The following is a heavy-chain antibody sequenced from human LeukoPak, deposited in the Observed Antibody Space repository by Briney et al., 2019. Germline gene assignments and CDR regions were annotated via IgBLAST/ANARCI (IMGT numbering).Heavy chain of an antibody. CDR1: GFTFSSYG. D-gene: IGHD6-19*01. Sequence: GGSLRLSCAASGFTFSSYGMHWVRQAPGKGLEWVAFIRYDGSNKYYADSVKGRFTISRDNSKNTLYLQMNSLRAEDTAVCYCAKDGGYSSGWYSLDYWGQGTLVTVSS. V-gene: IGHV3-30*02. CDR2: IRYDGSNK. CDR3: AKDGGYSSGWYSLDY. J-gene: IGHJ4*02.